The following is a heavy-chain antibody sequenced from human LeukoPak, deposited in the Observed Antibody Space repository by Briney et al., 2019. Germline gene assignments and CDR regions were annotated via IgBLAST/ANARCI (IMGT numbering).Heavy chain of an antibody. CDR3: ARDRRYYYDSSGYYYQCYYFDY. CDR2: IYYSGST. Sequence: SETLSLTCTVSGGSISSSYYYWGWIRQPPGKGLEWIGYIYYSGSTNYNPSLKSRVTISVDTSKNQFSLKLSSVTAADTAVYYCARDRRYYYDSSGYYYQCYYFDYWGQGTLVTVSS. V-gene: IGHV4-61*01. CDR1: GGSISSSYYY. D-gene: IGHD3-22*01. J-gene: IGHJ4*02.